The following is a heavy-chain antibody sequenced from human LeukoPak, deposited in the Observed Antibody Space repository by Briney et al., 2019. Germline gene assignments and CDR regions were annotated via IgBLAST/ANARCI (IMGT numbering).Heavy chain of an antibody. CDR1: GGSFSGYY. Sequence: SETLSLTCAVYGGSFSGYYWSRIRQPPGEGLEWIGSIYYSGSTYYNPSLKSRVTISVDTSKNQFSLKLSSVTAADTAVYYCARQIPTIYYYMDVWGKGTTVTISS. V-gene: IGHV4-34*01. CDR2: IYYSGST. CDR3: ARQIPTIYYYMDV. J-gene: IGHJ6*03. D-gene: IGHD3-3*01.